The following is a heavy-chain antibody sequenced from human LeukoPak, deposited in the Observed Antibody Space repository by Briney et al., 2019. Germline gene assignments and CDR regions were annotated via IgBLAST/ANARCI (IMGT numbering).Heavy chain of an antibody. Sequence: SETLSLTCSVSGASINSYWGSWIRQPPGRGLEWIAYIYYSGGTNYNPSLKSLVTISLATSKNQVSLMLTSVTAADTAVYCCATRGLFDPDDHSYWFDPWGQGTLVTVSS. V-gene: IGHV4-59*08. CDR3: ATRGLFDPDDHSYWFDP. J-gene: IGHJ5*02. D-gene: IGHD1-14*01. CDR1: GASINSYW. CDR2: IYYSGGT.